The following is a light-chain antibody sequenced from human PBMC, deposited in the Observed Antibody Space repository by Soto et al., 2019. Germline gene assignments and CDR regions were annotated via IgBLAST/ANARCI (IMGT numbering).Light chain of an antibody. CDR1: SSNIGSNY. CDR2: TNN. V-gene: IGLV1-47*01. Sequence: QSVLTQPPSASGTPGQRVTISCSGSSSNIGSNYVYWYQQLPGTAPKLLIYTNNQRPSGVPDRFSGSKSGTSASLAISGLRSEDDADYYCAAWDDTLSGPDVVFGGGTKLTVL. CDR3: AAWDDTLSGPDVV. J-gene: IGLJ2*01.